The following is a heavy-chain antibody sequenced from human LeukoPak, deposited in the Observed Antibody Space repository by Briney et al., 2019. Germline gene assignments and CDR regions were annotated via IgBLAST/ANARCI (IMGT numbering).Heavy chain of an antibody. V-gene: IGHV3-48*03. D-gene: IGHD3-16*01. Sequence: GGSLRLSCAASGFTFSSYEMNWVRQAPGKGLEWVSYISSSGSTIYYVDSVKGRFTISRDNAKNSLYLQMNSLRAEDTAVYYCARTGYGYNYFDYWGQGTLVTVSS. J-gene: IGHJ4*02. CDR1: GFTFSSYE. CDR3: ARTGYGYNYFDY. CDR2: ISSSGSTI.